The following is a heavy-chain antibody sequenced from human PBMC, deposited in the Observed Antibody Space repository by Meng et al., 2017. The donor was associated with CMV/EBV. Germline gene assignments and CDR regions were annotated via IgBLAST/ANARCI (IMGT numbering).Heavy chain of an antibody. CDR3: ARGMVEIFGVVMRWFDP. J-gene: IGHJ5*02. V-gene: IGHV5-51*01. Sequence: KVSCKGSGYSFTSYWIGWVRQMPGKGLEWMGIIYPGDSGTRYSPSFQGQVTISADKSISTAYLQWSSLKASDTAMYYCARGMVEIFGVVMRWFDPWGQGTLVTVSS. CDR2: IYPGDSGT. D-gene: IGHD3-3*01. CDR1: GYSFTSYW.